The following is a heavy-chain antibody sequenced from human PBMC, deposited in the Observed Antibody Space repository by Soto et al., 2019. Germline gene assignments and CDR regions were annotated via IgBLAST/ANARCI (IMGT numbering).Heavy chain of an antibody. CDR3: ARDLPPQDY. Sequence: VKVSCKASGYTLTSYGIIWVRQAPGQGLEWMGWFIPYNGNTNYAQKLQGRVTMTTDTSTSTAYMELRSLRSDDTAVYYCARDLPPQDYWGQGTLVTVSS. CDR2: FIPYNGNT. CDR1: GYTLTSYG. V-gene: IGHV1-18*01. J-gene: IGHJ4*02.